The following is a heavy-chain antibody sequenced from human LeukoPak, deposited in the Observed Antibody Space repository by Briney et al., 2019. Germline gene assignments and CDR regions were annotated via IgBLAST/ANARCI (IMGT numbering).Heavy chain of an antibody. Sequence: SETLSLTCTVSGGSISSSYRSWIRQPPGKGLEWIGYIFYSGITNYNPSLKSRVTISLDTSKNQFSLKLNSVTAADTAVYYCARASGAFDYRGQGALVTVSS. CDR2: IFYSGIT. V-gene: IGHV4-59*01. CDR1: GGSISSSY. J-gene: IGHJ4*02. CDR3: ARASGAFDY.